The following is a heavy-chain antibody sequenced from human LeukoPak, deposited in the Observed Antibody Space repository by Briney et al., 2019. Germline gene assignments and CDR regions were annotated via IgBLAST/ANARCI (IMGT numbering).Heavy chain of an antibody. CDR3: ARESPLYDSSGYYAY. D-gene: IGHD3-22*01. Sequence: PSETLSLTSTVSGGSISSGSYYWSWIRQPAGKGLEWIGRIYTSGSTNYNPSLKSRVTISVDTSKNQFSLKLSSVTAADTAVYYCARESPLYDSSGYYAYWGQGTLVTVSS. J-gene: IGHJ4*02. CDR1: GGSISSGSYY. CDR2: IYTSGST. V-gene: IGHV4-61*02.